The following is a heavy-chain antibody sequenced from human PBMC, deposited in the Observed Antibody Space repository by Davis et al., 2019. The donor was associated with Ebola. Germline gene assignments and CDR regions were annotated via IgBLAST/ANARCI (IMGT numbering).Heavy chain of an antibody. Sequence: HSQTLSLTCAISGDSVSGSSGAWNWIRQSPSRGLEWLGRTYYTSKWYKDYAVSLKSRITFNPDTSKNQLSLHLDSVTPEDTAVYYCARGWLRSAFDQWGQGTLVTVSS. J-gene: IGHJ4*02. V-gene: IGHV6-1*01. CDR3: ARGWLRSAFDQ. D-gene: IGHD5-12*01. CDR2: TYYTSKWYK. CDR1: GDSVSGSSGA.